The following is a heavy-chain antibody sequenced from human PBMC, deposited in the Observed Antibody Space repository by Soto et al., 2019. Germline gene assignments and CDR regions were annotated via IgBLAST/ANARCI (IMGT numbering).Heavy chain of an antibody. CDR2: XXXSXSX. CDR3: ARLYSSSSGWFDP. V-gene: IGHV4-31*03. J-gene: IGHJ5*02. D-gene: IGHD6-6*01. CDR1: GGSISSGGYY. Sequence: SETLSLTCTVSGGSISSGGYYWSWIRQHPGKGLEXIGYXXXSXSXXXNXXXXSRVTISVDTSKNQFSLKLSSVTAADTAVYYCARLYSSSSGWFDPWGQGTLVTVSS.